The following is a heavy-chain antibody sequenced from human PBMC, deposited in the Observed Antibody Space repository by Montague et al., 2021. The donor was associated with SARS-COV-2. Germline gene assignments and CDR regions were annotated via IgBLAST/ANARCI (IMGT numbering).Heavy chain of an antibody. V-gene: IGHV4-34*01. CDR1: GGSFSGYY. D-gene: IGHD3-9*01. CDR2: INHSEST. J-gene: IGHJ4*02. CDR3: AGAPDYGILTGDLPEGFDF. Sequence: SETLSLTCAVYGGSFSGYYCSWIRQPPGKGLEWIGEINHSESTNYNPSLKSRGTISVYTSKSQFSLKVSSVTAAATAVYFCAGAPDYGILTGDLPEGFDFWGQGTLVTVSS.